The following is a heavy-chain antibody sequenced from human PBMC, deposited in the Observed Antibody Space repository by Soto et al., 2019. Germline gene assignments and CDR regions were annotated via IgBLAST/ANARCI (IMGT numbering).Heavy chain of an antibody. CDR1: GFTFSSYS. CDR2: ISSSSSYI. V-gene: IGHV3-21*01. J-gene: IGHJ4*02. Sequence: EVQLVESGGGLVKPGGSLRLSCAASGFTFSSYSMNWVRQAPGKGLEWVSSISSSSSYIYYADSVKGRFTISRDNAKNSLYLQMNSLTAEDTAVYYCARDQVMTTVVTRSFSGIDYWGQGTLVTVSS. D-gene: IGHD4-17*01. CDR3: ARDQVMTTVVTRSFSGIDY.